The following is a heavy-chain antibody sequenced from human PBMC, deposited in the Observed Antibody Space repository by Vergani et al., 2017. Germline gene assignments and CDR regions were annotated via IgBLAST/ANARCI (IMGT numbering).Heavy chain of an antibody. CDR3: ARDFREASGGRSWERLFLRSYGMDV. D-gene: IGHD6-13*01. V-gene: IGHV3-30*19. J-gene: IGHJ6*02. CDR1: GFTFSSYG. Sequence: QVQLVESGGGVVQPGRSLRLSCAASGFTFSSYGMHWVRQAPGKGLAWVAVIWYDGSNKYYADSVKGRFTISRDNSKNTLYLQMNSLRAEDTAVYYCARDFREASGGRSWERLFLRSYGMDVWGQGTTVTVSS. CDR2: IWYDGSNK.